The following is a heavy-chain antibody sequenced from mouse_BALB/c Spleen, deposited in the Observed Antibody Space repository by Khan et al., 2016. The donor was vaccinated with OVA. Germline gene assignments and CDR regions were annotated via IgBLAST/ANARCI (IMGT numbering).Heavy chain of an antibody. CDR2: ISYGVGST. V-gene: IGHV5-12*02. J-gene: IGHJ3*01. CDR3: ARHDFDVITS. D-gene: IGHD2-4*01. CDR1: GFTSSDYY. Sequence: EVELVESGGGLVQPGGSLKRSCATPGFTSSDYYMYWVRQTPEKRLEWVAYISYGVGSTYYPDTVTRRFSISRGNAKNTLYLQRSQLKSGSTAMYYRARHDFDVITSWGQGTLVTVSA.